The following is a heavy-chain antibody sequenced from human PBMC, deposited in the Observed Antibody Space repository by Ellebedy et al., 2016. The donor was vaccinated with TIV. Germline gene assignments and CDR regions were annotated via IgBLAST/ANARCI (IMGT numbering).Heavy chain of an antibody. D-gene: IGHD2-15*01. J-gene: IGHJ4*02. CDR2: IVVGSGST. CDR3: ARGPRDIVVSFPFDY. Sequence: ASVKVSCKASGFTFTSSAVQWVRQARGQRLEWIGWIVVGSGSTSYAQKFQGRVTMTRNTSISTAYMELSSLRSEDTAMYYCARGPRDIVVSFPFDYWGQGTLVTVSS. CDR1: GFTFTSSA. V-gene: IGHV1-58*01.